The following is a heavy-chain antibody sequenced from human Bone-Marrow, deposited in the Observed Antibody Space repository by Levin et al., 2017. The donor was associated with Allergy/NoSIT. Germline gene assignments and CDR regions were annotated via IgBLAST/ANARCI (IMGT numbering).Heavy chain of an antibody. CDR3: ARDSGDWGIDF. Sequence: GGSLRLSCVVDGFTFRNYGMHWVRQAPGKGLEWVAVISSDGNTKYYPDSVRGRFVISRDNSKNTLYLEMNSLRPEDTAVFYCARDSGDWGIDFWGQGTLVIVSS. J-gene: IGHJ4*02. V-gene: IGHV3-30*03. D-gene: IGHD2-21*02. CDR2: ISSDGNTK. CDR1: GFTFRNYG.